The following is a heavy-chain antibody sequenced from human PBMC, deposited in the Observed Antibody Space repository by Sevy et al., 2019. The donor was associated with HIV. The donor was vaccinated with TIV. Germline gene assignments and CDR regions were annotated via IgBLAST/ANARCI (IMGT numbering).Heavy chain of an antibody. V-gene: IGHV3-33*01. J-gene: IGHJ4*02. CDR1: GFIFSNFG. D-gene: IGHD4-4*01. CDR2: IWHDGTKK. CDR3: VRVTPDEDGTTLDS. Sequence: GGSLRLSCAASGFIFSNFGINWVRQAPGKGLEWVAIIWHDGTKKQYLESVKGRFTISRDNSKNTVYLQMISLRVEDSGTYYCVRVTPDEDGTTLDSWGLGTLVTVSS.